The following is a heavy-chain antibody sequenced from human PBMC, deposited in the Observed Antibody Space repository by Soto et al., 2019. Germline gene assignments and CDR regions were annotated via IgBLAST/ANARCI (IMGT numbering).Heavy chain of an antibody. V-gene: IGHV4-4*07. Sequence: KPSETLSLTCTVSGGSISSYYWSWIRQPAGKGLEWIGRIYTSGSTNYNPPLKSRVTMSVDTSKNQFSLKLSSVTAADTAVYYCARGTGDSSSWYNYFDYWGQGTLVTVSS. J-gene: IGHJ4*02. D-gene: IGHD6-13*01. CDR1: GGSISSYY. CDR2: IYTSGST. CDR3: ARGTGDSSSWYNYFDY.